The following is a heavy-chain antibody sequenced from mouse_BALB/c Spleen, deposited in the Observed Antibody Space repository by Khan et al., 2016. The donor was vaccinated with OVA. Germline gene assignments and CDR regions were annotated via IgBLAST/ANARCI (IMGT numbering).Heavy chain of an antibody. Sequence: VQLKQSGAELVRPGALVKLSCKASAFNIKDYYIHWVKQRPAQGLEWIGWIDPENGNTISDPKFQGKASITADTSSNTAYPQLSSLTSEDTAVYYCARSGDEAWFSYWGHGTLVTVSA. CDR3: ARSGDEAWFSY. CDR1: AFNIKDYY. J-gene: IGHJ3*01. D-gene: IGHD3-1*01. CDR2: IDPENGNT. V-gene: IGHV14-1*02.